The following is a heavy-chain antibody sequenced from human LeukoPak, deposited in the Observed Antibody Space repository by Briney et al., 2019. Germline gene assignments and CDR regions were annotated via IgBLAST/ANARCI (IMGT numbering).Heavy chain of an antibody. J-gene: IGHJ6*03. Sequence: GGSLRLSCTASGFTFSSYSMHWVRQAPGKGLEWVAVISYDGSEKYYADSVKGRFTISRDNSKNTLYLQMNSLRVEDTAVYYCARDFAIRTVIACYMDVWGRGTTVTVSS. CDR2: ISYDGSEK. D-gene: IGHD3-10*01. CDR3: ARDFAIRTVIACYMDV. CDR1: GFTFSSYS. V-gene: IGHV3-30-3*01.